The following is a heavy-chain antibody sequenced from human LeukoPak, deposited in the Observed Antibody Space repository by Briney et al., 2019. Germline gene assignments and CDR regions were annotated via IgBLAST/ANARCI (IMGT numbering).Heavy chain of an antibody. CDR1: GFTFSSYA. D-gene: IGHD6-19*01. J-gene: IGHJ6*03. CDR3: ARDQSSGWYPYYYYYMDV. Sequence: AGGSLRLSCAASGFTFSSYAMHWVRQAPGKGLEWVAVISYDGSNKYYADSVKGRFTISRDNSKNTLYLQMNSLRAEDTAVYYCARDQSSGWYPYYYYYMDVWGKGTTVTISS. V-gene: IGHV3-30*04. CDR2: ISYDGSNK.